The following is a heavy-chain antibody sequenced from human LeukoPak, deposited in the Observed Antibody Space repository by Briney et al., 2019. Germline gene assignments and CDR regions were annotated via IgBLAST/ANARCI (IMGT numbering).Heavy chain of an antibody. D-gene: IGHD3-10*01. CDR1: GYTFTSYG. CDR3: ARSSKLLWFGELSYQYYFDY. CDR2: ISAYNGNT. V-gene: IGHV1-18*01. J-gene: IGHJ4*02. Sequence: ASVKVSCTASGYTFTSYGISWVRQAPGQGLEWMGWISAYNGNTNYAQKLQGRVTMTTDTSTSTAYMELRSLRSDDTAVYYCARSSKLLWFGELSYQYYFDYWGQGTLVTVSS.